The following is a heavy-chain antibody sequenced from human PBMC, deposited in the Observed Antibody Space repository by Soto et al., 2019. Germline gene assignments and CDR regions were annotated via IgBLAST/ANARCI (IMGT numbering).Heavy chain of an antibody. CDR2: IISTGRTI. J-gene: IGHJ4*02. V-gene: IGHV3-11*01. CDR3: VGEGRVGVEGFDF. CDR1: GFTFSNYY. Sequence: GSLRLSCGASGFTFSNYYMSWIRQAPGKGLEWVSYIISTGRTIYYADSVKGRFTVSRDNSKNTLYLQMNSLRAEDTAIYYCVGEGRVGVEGFDFWGQGTLVTVSS. D-gene: IGHD1-26*01.